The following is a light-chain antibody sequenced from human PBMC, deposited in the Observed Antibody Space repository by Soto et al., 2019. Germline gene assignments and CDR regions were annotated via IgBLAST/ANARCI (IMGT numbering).Light chain of an antibody. Sequence: QSVLTQPPSVSGAPGQRVTISCTGTSSNIGAGYYVHWYQQLPGTAPKLLIYGNNNRPSGVPDRFSGSKSGTSAFLAITGLQAEDEADYYCQSYDNSLSVHVVFGGGTKLTVL. J-gene: IGLJ2*01. CDR1: SSNIGAGYY. CDR2: GNN. V-gene: IGLV1-40*01. CDR3: QSYDNSLSVHVV.